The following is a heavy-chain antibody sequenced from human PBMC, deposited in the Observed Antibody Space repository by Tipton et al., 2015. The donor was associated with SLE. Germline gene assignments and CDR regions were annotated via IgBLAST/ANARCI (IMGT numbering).Heavy chain of an antibody. Sequence: TLSLTCTVSGGSISSYYWSWIRQPPGKGLEWIGYIYYSGSTYYNPSLKSRVTISVDTSKNQFSLKLSSVTAADTAVYYCARRNYDSSGYGYFDYWGQGTLVTVSS. V-gene: IGHV4-59*08. CDR2: IYYSGST. CDR3: ARRNYDSSGYGYFDY. J-gene: IGHJ4*02. CDR1: GGSISSYY. D-gene: IGHD3-22*01.